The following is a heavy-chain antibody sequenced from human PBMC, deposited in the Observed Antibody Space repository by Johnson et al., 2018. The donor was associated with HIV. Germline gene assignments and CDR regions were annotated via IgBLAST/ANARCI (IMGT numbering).Heavy chain of an antibody. Sequence: VQLVESGGGLVQPGGSLRLSCAVSGFTFSSHWMTWVRQAPGKGLEWVANIKTDGSENYYVDSVKGRFTISRDNARNSVYLQMNSLRAEDTAVYYCARGDHYDSSGFYFGAAFDSWGQGTMVTVSS. V-gene: IGHV3-7*03. CDR3: ARGDHYDSSGFYFGAAFDS. D-gene: IGHD3-22*01. J-gene: IGHJ3*02. CDR1: GFTFSSHW. CDR2: IKTDGSEN.